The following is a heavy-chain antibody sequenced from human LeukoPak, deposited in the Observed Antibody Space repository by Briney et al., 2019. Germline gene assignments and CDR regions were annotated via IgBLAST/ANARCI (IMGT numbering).Heavy chain of an antibody. CDR1: GGTFSSYA. CDR2: IIPIFGTA. CDR3: ARAYDFWSGYYFAY. D-gene: IGHD3-3*01. V-gene: IGHV1-69*06. J-gene: IGHJ4*02. Sequence: GASVKVSCKASGGTFSSYAISWVRQAPGQGLEWMGGIIPIFGTANYAQKFQGRVTITADKSTSTAYMELSSLRSDDTAVYYCARAYDFWSGYYFAYWGQGPLVTVSS.